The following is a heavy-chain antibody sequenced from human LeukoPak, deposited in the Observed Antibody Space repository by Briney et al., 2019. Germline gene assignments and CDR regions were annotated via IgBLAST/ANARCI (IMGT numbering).Heavy chain of an antibody. J-gene: IGHJ4*02. CDR2: INTYNGNT. V-gene: IGHV1-18*01. Sequence: ASVKVSCKASGYTFTTYGVTWVRQAPGQGLEWMGWINTYNGNTNYAQRLQGRVTMTTDTSTNTAYMELRSLRSDDTAIYYCARGTLSLDHWGQGTLVTVSS. CDR3: ARGTLSLDH. CDR1: GYTFTTYG. D-gene: IGHD1-14*01.